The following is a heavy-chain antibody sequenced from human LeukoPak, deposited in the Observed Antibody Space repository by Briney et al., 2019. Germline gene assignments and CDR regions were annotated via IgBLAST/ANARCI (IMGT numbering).Heavy chain of an antibody. V-gene: IGHV1-2*02. CDR2: TNPKNGDT. Sequence: ASVKVSCKASGYSFSDHFLHWVRLAPRRVFEWMGRTNPKNGDTSYSETFQDRLFMTRDTSTSTVYMQLNDLTSQDTALYFCARGASGTLRSFDWLTQEPLDFWGQGTPVTVSS. CDR3: ARGASGTLRSFDWLTQEPLDF. D-gene: IGHD3-10*01. CDR1: GYSFSDHF. J-gene: IGHJ4*02.